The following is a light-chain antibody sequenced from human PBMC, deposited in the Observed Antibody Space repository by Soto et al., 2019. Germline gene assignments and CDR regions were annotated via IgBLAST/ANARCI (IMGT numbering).Light chain of an antibody. J-gene: IGLJ2*01. V-gene: IGLV1-36*01. CDR3: AAWDVSLNGVV. Sequence: QAVLTQPPSVSEAPRQRVTISCSGSSSNIGNNAVNWYQQLPGKAPKLLIYYDDLLPSGVSDRFPGSKSGTSASLAISGLQSEDEADYYCAAWDVSLNGVVFGGGTKLTVL. CDR1: SSNIGNNA. CDR2: YDD.